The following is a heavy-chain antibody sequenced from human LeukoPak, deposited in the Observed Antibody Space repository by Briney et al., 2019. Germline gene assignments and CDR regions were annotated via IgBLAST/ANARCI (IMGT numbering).Heavy chain of an antibody. CDR2: IYYSGST. V-gene: IGHV4-59*01. J-gene: IGHJ6*03. CDR1: GGSISSYY. D-gene: IGHD4-17*01. Sequence: PSETLSLTCTVSGGSISSYYWSWIRQPPGKGLEWIGYIYYSGSTNYNPSLKSRVTISVDTSKNQFSLKLSSVTAADTAVYYCARGSKVTTYPYYYYYYMDVWGKGTTVTVSS. CDR3: ARGSKVTTYPYYYYYYMDV.